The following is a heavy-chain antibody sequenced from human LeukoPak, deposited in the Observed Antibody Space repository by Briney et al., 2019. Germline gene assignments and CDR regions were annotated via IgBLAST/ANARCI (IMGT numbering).Heavy chain of an antibody. CDR3: ARVYSYGYFYFDY. Sequence: GGSLRLSCAASGFTFSSYAMSWVRQAPGKGLEWVSAIIGSGSSTYYADSVKGRFTISRDNAKNTLYLQMNSLRAEDTAVYYCARVYSYGYFYFDYWGQGTLVTVSS. V-gene: IGHV3-23*01. D-gene: IGHD5-18*01. CDR2: IIGSGSST. CDR1: GFTFSSYA. J-gene: IGHJ4*02.